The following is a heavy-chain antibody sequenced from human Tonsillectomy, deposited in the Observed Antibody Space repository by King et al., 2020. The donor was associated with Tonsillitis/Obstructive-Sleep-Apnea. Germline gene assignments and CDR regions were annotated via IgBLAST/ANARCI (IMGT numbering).Heavy chain of an antibody. Sequence: VQLQESGPGLVKPSQTLSLTCTVSGGSISSGGYYWSWIRQHPGKGLEWIGYIYYSGSTYYNPSLKSRVTISVDTSKNQFSLKLSSLTAADTAVYYCARDRCSGGSCYPDYWGQGTLVTVSS. D-gene: IGHD2-15*01. J-gene: IGHJ4*02. CDR3: ARDRCSGGSCYPDY. CDR2: IYYSGST. V-gene: IGHV4-31*03. CDR1: GGSISSGGYY.